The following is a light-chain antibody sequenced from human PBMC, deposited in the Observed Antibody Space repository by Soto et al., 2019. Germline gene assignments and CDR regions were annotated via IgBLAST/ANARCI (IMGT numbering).Light chain of an antibody. CDR3: QQSYSTFET. CDR2: DAS. J-gene: IGKJ1*01. Sequence: DIQMTQSPSSLSASVGDRVTIACRASQSISNYLNWYQQKPGKAPKLLIYDASSLQSGVPSRFSGSGSGTYFTLTISSLQPEDFAIYYCQQSYSTFETFGQGTKVDIK. V-gene: IGKV1-39*01. CDR1: QSISNY.